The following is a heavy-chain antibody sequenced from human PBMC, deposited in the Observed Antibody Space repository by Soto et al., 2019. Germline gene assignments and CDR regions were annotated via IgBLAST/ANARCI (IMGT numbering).Heavy chain of an antibody. V-gene: IGHV3-23*01. J-gene: IGHJ4*01. D-gene: IGHD5-18*01. CDR1: GFTFSTYA. CDR3: VRDRDLDRDMVHGDF. CDR2: INTSGGST. Sequence: GGSLRLSCAASGFTFSTYAMSWVRQAPGKGLEWVSTINTSGGSTYYADSVKGRFNISRDNSKNTLYLQMNSLRAEDTAVYYCVRDRDLDRDMVHGDFWGQGTLVTVSS.